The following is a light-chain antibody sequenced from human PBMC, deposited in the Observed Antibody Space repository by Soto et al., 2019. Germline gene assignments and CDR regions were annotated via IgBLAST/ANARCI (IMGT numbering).Light chain of an antibody. V-gene: IGKV1-9*01. CDR2: PAS. J-gene: IGKJ2*03. Sequence: DIQLTQSPSFLSASVGDRVTVSCRASQDISTSLAWFQQKAGKVPQLLVYPASTLQDGVPSRFSGSGSGTYFTLTINTLPAEDFATYYCQHLRTYPFSFGPGTKLDIK. CDR3: QHLRTYPFS. CDR1: QDISTS.